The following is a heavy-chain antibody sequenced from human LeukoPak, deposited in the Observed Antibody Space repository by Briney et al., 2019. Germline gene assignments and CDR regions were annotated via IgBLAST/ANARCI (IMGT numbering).Heavy chain of an antibody. CDR1: GFTFSSYS. J-gene: IGHJ4*02. D-gene: IGHD3-3*01. V-gene: IGHV3-21*01. CDR2: ISSSSSYI. CDR3: AREHYDFWSGYPDYYFDY. Sequence: GGSLRLSCAASGFTFSSYSMNWVRQAPGKGLEWVSPISSSSSYIYYADSVKGRFTISRDNAKNSLYLQMNSLRAEDTAVYYCAREHYDFWSGYPDYYFDYWGQGTLVTVSS.